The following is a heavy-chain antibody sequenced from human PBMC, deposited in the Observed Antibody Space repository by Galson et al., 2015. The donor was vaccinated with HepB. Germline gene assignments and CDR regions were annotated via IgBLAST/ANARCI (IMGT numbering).Heavy chain of an antibody. V-gene: IGHV3-33*01. D-gene: IGHD3-22*01. CDR3: ARDYDSSGYLAYYFDY. J-gene: IGHJ4*02. CDR1: GFTFSSYG. CDR2: IWYDGSNK. Sequence: SLRLSCAASGFTFSSYGMHWVRQAPGKGLEWVAVIWYDGSNKYYADSVKGRFTISRDNSKNTLYLQMNSLRAEDTAVYYCARDYDSSGYLAYYFDYWGQGTLVTVSS.